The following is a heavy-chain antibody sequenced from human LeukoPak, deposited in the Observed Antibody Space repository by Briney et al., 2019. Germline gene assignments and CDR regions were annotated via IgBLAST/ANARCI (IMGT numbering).Heavy chain of an antibody. CDR3: SREGEGEDGTGHHNWYFDL. CDR2: ISPYNANT. D-gene: IGHD2-8*02. V-gene: IGHV1-18*01. J-gene: IGHJ2*01. Sequence: ASVKVSCKASGYIFTRYGISWVRQAPGQGLEWMGWISPYNANTKYAQKFQGRVTMTTDTSTSTAYMELRSLRSDDTAMYYCSREGEGEDGTGHHNWYFDLWGRGTLVTVSS. CDR1: GYIFTRYG.